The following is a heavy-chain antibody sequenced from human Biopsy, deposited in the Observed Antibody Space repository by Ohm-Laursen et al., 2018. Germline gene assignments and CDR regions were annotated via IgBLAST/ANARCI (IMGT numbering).Heavy chain of an antibody. CDR3: ARFDNGFDK. V-gene: IGHV1-8*01. CDR1: GYPFTFYE. J-gene: IGHJ4*02. D-gene: IGHD2-8*01. Sequence: SVKVSCKTSGYPFTFYEIDWVRQATGQGLEWLGWMNPDSGNTGSAQKFHDRVTMTMNTSINTAYLELSSLRSEDTAVYYCARFDNGFDKWGQGTLVTVSS. CDR2: MNPDSGNT.